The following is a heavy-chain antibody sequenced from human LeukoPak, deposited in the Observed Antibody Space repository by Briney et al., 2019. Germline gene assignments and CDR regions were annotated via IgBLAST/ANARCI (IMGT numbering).Heavy chain of an antibody. CDR3: ARAVQTAYYYDSSGD. Sequence: PGGSLRLSCAASGFTFSSYSMNWVRQAPGKGLEWVSSISSSSSYIYYADSVKGRFTISRDNAKNSLYLQMNGLRAEDTAVYYCARAVQTAYYYDSSGDWGQGTLVTVSS. CDR1: GFTFSSYS. J-gene: IGHJ4*02. V-gene: IGHV3-21*01. D-gene: IGHD3-22*01. CDR2: ISSSSSYI.